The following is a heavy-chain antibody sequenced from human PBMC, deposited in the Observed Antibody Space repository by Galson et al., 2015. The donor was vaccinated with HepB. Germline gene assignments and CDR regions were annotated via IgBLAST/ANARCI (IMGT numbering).Heavy chain of an antibody. V-gene: IGHV3-23*01. Sequence: SLRLSCAASGFTFSSYAMSWVRQAPGKGLEWVSAISGSGGSTYYADSVKGRFTISRDNSKNTLYLQMNSLRAEDTAVYYCAKDTSCSGGSCYLYYFDYWGQGTLVTVSS. CDR1: GFTFSSYA. CDR3: AKDTSCSGGSCYLYYFDY. J-gene: IGHJ4*02. CDR2: ISGSGGST. D-gene: IGHD2-15*01.